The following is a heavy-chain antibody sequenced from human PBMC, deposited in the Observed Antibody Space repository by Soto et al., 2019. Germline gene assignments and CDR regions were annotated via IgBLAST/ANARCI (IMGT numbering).Heavy chain of an antibody. V-gene: IGHV3-66*01. CDR3: ARDLWRYYYYYMDV. CDR2: IYSGGST. J-gene: IGHJ6*03. D-gene: IGHD3-10*01. CDR1: GFTVSSNY. Sequence: GGSLRLSCAASGFTVSSNYMSWVRQAPGKGLEWVSVIYSGGSTYYADSVKGRFTISRDNSKNTLYLQMNSLRAEDTAVYYCARDLWRYYYYYMDVWGKGTTVTVSS.